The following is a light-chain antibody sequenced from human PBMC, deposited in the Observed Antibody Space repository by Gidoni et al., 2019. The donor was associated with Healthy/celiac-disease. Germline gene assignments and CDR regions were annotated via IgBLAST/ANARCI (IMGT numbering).Light chain of an antibody. CDR2: AAT. J-gene: IGKJ2*01. Sequence: DIQMTQSPSSLSASVGDRVTITCRASQSISSYLNWYQQKPGKAPKLLIYAATRLQSGVPSRFSGSGSGTDFTLTISRLQPEDFATYYCQQNYSTPRTFGQGTKLEIK. CDR3: QQNYSTPRT. V-gene: IGKV1-39*01. CDR1: QSISSY.